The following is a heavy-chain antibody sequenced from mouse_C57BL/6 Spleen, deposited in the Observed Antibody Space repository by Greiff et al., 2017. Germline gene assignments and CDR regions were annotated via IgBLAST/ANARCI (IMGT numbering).Heavy chain of an antibody. V-gene: IGHV2-2*01. J-gene: IGHJ4*01. Sequence: QVQLQQSGPGLVQPSQSLSITCTVSGFSLTSYGVHWVRQSPGKGLAWLGVIWSGGSTDYNAAFISRLSISKDNSKSQVFFKMNSLQADDTAIYYCASLYDGSYKGNYYYAMDYWGQGTSVTVSS. CDR1: GFSLTSYG. CDR2: IWSGGST. D-gene: IGHD2-3*01. CDR3: ASLYDGSYKGNYYYAMDY.